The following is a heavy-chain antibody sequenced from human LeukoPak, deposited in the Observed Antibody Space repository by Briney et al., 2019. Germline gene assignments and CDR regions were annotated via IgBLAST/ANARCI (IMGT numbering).Heavy chain of an antibody. J-gene: IGHJ4*02. CDR3: AKDRQWELHYFDY. CDR1: GFTFSSYA. D-gene: IGHD1-26*01. CDR2: ISGSGGST. Sequence: PGGSLRLSCAASGFTFSSYAMSWVRQAPGKGLEWVSAISGSGGSTYYADSVKGRFTISSDNSKNTLYLQMNSLRAEDTAVYYCAKDRQWELHYFDYWGQGTLVTVSS. V-gene: IGHV3-23*01.